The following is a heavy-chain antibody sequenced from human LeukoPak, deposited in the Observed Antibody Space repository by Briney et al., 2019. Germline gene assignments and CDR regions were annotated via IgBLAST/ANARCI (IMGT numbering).Heavy chain of an antibody. D-gene: IGHD1-7*01. CDR2: ISSTSNSI. CDR1: GFTFSNYA. Sequence: GGSLRLSCAASGFTFSNYAMSWVRQAPGKGLEWVSYISSTSNSIYYADSVKGRFTISRDNAKNSLYLQMNSLRAEDTAVYHCAKDKTGTWDYWGQGTLVTVSS. CDR3: AKDKTGTWDY. V-gene: IGHV3-48*04. J-gene: IGHJ4*02.